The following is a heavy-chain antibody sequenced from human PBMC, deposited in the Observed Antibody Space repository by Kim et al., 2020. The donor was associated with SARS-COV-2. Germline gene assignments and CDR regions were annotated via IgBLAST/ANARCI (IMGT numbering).Heavy chain of an antibody. CDR3: TKVWGATHEGDYFHY. Sequence: GGSLRLSCAASGFNFEDYAMHWVRQPPGKGLEWVSGISWSSATMGYADSVKGRFTISRDNAKNFLFLQMESLRADDTALYYCTKVWGATHEGDYFHYWGQGILVTVSS. CDR1: GFNFEDYA. CDR2: ISWSSATM. D-gene: IGHD2-15*01. V-gene: IGHV3-9*01. J-gene: IGHJ4*02.